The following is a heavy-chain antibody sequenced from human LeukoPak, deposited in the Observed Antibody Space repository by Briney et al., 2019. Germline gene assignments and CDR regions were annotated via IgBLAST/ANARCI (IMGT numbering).Heavy chain of an antibody. CDR3: AREGDSYVCERRLGH. CDR2: INPADSTV. Sequence: GESLKISCKGSGYRFTNNWIGGVRRIPGKGLRWMGNINPADSTVKYSPSFEGQVTISVDKSLSTVYLQWSSLKAADTAMYYCAREGDSYVCERRLGHWGQGTLVTVSS. D-gene: IGHD3-16*01. J-gene: IGHJ4*02. V-gene: IGHV5-51*01. CDR1: GYRFTNNW.